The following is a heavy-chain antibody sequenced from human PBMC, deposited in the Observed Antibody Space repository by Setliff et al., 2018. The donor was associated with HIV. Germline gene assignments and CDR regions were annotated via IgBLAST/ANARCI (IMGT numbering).Heavy chain of an antibody. CDR3: ARYPAAGNSPFDY. CDR1: GASVSSGSYY. CDR2: VYRGGAA. J-gene: IGHJ4*02. V-gene: IGHV4-61*02. D-gene: IGHD6-13*01. Sequence: PSETLSLTCTVSGASVSSGSYYWTWIRQPVGKGLEWIGRVYRGGAATYNPSLKSRVTISVDTSKNQVSLKLSSVTAADTAVYYCARYPAAGNSPFDYWGQGTLVTVSS.